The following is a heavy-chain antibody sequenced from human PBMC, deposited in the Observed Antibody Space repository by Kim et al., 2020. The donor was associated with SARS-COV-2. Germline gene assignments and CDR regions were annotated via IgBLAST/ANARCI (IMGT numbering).Heavy chain of an antibody. Sequence: GGSLRLSCAASGFTFSSYDMHWVRQATGKGLEWVSAIGTAGDTYYPGSVMGRFSISRENAKNSLHLQMNSLRSGDTAVYYCARQYRGYSYGYEGFDGMDV. V-gene: IGHV3-13*01. CDR3: ARQYRGYSYGYEGFDGMDV. CDR1: GFTFSSYD. CDR2: IGTAGDT. D-gene: IGHD5-18*01. J-gene: IGHJ6*01.